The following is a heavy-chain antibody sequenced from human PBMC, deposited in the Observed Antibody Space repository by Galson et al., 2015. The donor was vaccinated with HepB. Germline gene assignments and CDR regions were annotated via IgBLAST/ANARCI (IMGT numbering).Heavy chain of an antibody. CDR2: TYYRSKWHN. CDR3: ARGIAPGGHGMDV. J-gene: IGHJ6*02. D-gene: IGHD6-13*01. CDR1: GDSVSSNSAA. V-gene: IGHV6-1*01. Sequence: CAISGDSVSSNSAAWNWIRQSPSRGLEWLGRTYYRSKWHNDFAASVKSRITINADTSKNHFSLQLNSVTPEDTAVYYCARGIAPGGHGMDVWGQGTTVTVSS.